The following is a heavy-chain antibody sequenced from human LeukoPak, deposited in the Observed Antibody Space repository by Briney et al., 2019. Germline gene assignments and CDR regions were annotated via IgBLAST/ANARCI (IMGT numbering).Heavy chain of an antibody. D-gene: IGHD5-18*01. J-gene: IGHJ4*02. CDR2: ISGSGGST. CDR3: ARGSDTAMGSLDY. V-gene: IGHV3-23*01. CDR1: GFTFSSYA. Sequence: PGGSLRLSYAASGFTFSSYAMSWVRQAPGKGLEWVSAISGSGGSTYYADSVKGRFTISRDNSKNTLYLQMNSPRAEDTAVYYCARGSDTAMGSLDYWGQGTLVTVSS.